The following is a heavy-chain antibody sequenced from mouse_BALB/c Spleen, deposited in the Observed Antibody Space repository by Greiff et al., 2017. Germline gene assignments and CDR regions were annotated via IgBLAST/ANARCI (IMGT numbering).Heavy chain of an antibody. D-gene: IGHD1-1*01. Sequence: QVQLQQSGAERVRPGASVPLSCKASGYPFTDYEMHWVKQTPVHGLEWLGAIDPETGGTAYTQKFKGKATLTADKSSSTAYMELRSLTSEDSAVYYCTRGDYDGSSYDYWGQGTTLTVSA. CDR1: GYPFTDYE. V-gene: IGHV1-15*01. CDR3: TRGDYDGSSYDY. J-gene: IGHJ2*01. CDR2: IDPETGGT.